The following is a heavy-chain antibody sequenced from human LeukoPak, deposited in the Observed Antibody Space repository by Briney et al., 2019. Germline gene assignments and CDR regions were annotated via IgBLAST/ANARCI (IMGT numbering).Heavy chain of an antibody. J-gene: IGHJ4*02. V-gene: IGHV3-23*01. CDR1: GFTLSNYG. CDR3: AKRGVVIRVILVGFHKEAYYFDS. Sequence: GGSLRLSCAVSGFTLSNYGMSWVRQAPGKGLEWVAGISDRGGSTNYADSVKGRFTISRDNPKNTLYLQMNSLRAEDTAVYFCAKRGVVIRVILVGFHKEAYYFDSWGQGALVTVSS. CDR2: ISDRGGST. D-gene: IGHD3-22*01.